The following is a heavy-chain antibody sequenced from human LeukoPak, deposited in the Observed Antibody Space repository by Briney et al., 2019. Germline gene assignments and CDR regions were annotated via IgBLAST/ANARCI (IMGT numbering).Heavy chain of an antibody. Sequence: SETLSLTCSVSGDSISGISYYWGWIRQPPGKGLEWIGKIYYSGSSYNNPSLESRVVISLDTSRNQFSLKLTSVTATDTAVYYCARQGAVGATGFDFWGQGTLVTVSS. CDR3: ARQGAVGATGFDF. V-gene: IGHV4-39*01. D-gene: IGHD1-26*01. CDR2: IYYSGSS. J-gene: IGHJ4*02. CDR1: GDSISGISYY.